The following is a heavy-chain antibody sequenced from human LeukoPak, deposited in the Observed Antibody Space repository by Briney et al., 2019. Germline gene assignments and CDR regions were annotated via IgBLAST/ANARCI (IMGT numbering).Heavy chain of an antibody. V-gene: IGHV4-39*02. Sequence: SETLSLTCAVSGGSISSSSYYWGWIRQPPGKGLQWIGSIYYSGSTYYSPSLKSRVTISVDTSKNHFSLKLSSVTAADTAVYYCARASGNYYEDFDYWGQGTSVTVSS. CDR2: IYYSGST. CDR1: GGSISSSSYY. J-gene: IGHJ4*02. CDR3: ARASGNYYEDFDY. D-gene: IGHD1-26*01.